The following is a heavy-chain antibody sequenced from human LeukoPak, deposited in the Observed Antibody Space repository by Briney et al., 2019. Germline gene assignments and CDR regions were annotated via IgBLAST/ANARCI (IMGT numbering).Heavy chain of an antibody. D-gene: IGHD6-13*01. CDR2: IYSGGST. CDR3: AGRQLVRLADAFDI. J-gene: IGHJ3*02. V-gene: IGHV3-53*01. CDR1: GFTVGSNY. Sequence: PGGSLRLSCAASGFTVGSNYMSWVRQAPGKGLEWVSVIYSGGSTYYADSVKGRFTISRDNSKNALYLQMNSLRAEDTAVYYCAGRQLVRLADAFDIWGQGTMVTVSS.